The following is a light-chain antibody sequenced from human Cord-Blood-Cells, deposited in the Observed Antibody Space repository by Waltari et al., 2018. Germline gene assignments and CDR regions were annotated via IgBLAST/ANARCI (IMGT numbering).Light chain of an antibody. J-gene: IGKJ1*01. V-gene: IGKV1-39*01. CDR3: QQSYSTPRGT. CDR1: QSISSY. Sequence: IQMTQYPSSLSASVGDRVTITCRASQSISSYLNWYQQKPGKAPKLLIYAASSLQSGVPSRFSGSGSGTDFTLTISSLQPEDFATYYCQQSYSTPRGTFGQGTKVEIK. CDR2: AAS.